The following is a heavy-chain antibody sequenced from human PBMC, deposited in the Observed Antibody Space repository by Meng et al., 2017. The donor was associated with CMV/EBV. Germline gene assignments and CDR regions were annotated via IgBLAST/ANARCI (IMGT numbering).Heavy chain of an antibody. D-gene: IGHD3-16*02. CDR1: FHRCG. CDR3: ARAPIGDYVWGSYRYGWFDP. J-gene: IGHJ5*02. CDR2: INRIFGTA. V-gene: IGHV1-69*06. Sequence: FHRCGIGCVQQAPAQGRGWVGGINRIFGTANYAQKFQDRVTITADKSTSTAYMELSSLRSADTAVYYCARAPIGDYVWGSYRYGWFDPWGQGTLVTVSS.